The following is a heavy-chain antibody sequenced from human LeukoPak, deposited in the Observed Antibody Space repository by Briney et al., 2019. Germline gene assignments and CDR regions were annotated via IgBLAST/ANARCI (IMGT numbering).Heavy chain of an antibody. CDR3: VRGGRLGDV. D-gene: IGHD3-9*01. V-gene: IGHV3-7*01. J-gene: IGHJ6*02. Sequence: PGGSLRLSCAASGFTFSNHWMNWVRQAPGKGLEWVANINEDGSEKYYVDSVKGRFTISRDNAENSLCLQMNSLRGEDTAVYYCVRGGRLGDVWGQGTTVTVSS. CDR2: INEDGSEK. CDR1: GFTFSNHW.